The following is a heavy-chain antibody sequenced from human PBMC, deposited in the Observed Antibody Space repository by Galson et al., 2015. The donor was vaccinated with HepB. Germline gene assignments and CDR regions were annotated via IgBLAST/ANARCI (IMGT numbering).Heavy chain of an antibody. CDR1: GYTFTSYD. Sequence: SVKVSCKASGYTFTSYDINWVRQATGQGLEWMGWMNPNSGNTGYAQKFQGRVTMTRNTSISTAYMELSSLRSEDTAVYYCARGLYPSSSWYYYYYYMGVWGKGTTVTVAS. J-gene: IGHJ6*03. CDR3: ARGLYPSSSWYYYYYYMGV. D-gene: IGHD6-13*01. CDR2: MNPNSGNT. V-gene: IGHV1-8*01.